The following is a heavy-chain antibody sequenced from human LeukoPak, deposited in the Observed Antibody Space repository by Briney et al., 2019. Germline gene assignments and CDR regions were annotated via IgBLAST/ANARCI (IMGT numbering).Heavy chain of an antibody. J-gene: IGHJ5*02. CDR3: AKDYGSGSYYLSWFGP. Sequence: GGSLRLSCAASGFTFSSYAMSWVRQAPGKGLEWVSAISGSGGSTYYADSVKGRFTISRDNSKNTLYLQMNSLRAEDTAVYYCAKDYGSGSYYLSWFGPWGQGTLVTVSS. CDR2: ISGSGGST. CDR1: GFTFSSYA. D-gene: IGHD3-10*01. V-gene: IGHV3-23*01.